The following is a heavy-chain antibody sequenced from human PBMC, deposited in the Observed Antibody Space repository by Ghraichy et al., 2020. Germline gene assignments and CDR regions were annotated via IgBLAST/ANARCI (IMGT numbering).Heavy chain of an antibody. V-gene: IGHV3-23*01. CDR3: AKLSATGYHLFDY. CDR2: ISAGGGGGGGGT. D-gene: IGHD3-9*01. CDR1: GFTLSTYA. J-gene: IGHJ4*02. Sequence: GGSLRLSCAASGFTLSTYAMSWVRQAPGKGLEWVSSISAGGGGGGGGTYYADSVKGRFTISRDNSKNTLYLQMNSLRVEDTALYYCAKLSATGYHLFDYRGQGTLVTVSS.